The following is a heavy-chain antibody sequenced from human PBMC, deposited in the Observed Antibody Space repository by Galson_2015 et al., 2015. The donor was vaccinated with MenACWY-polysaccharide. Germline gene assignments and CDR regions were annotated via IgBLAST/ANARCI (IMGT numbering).Heavy chain of an antibody. CDR1: GFTFSSIP. Sequence: SLRLSCAASGFTFSSIPMYWVRQAPGKGLEWVSSISGSSNVYYAASVKGRFSISRDNAKNSVFLQMNSLRAEDTAVYYCARENNGVYSSSSSGTYGMDVWGQGTTVTVSS. J-gene: IGHJ6*02. CDR3: ARENNGVYSSSSSGTYGMDV. CDR2: ISGSSNV. V-gene: IGHV3-21*04. D-gene: IGHD6-6*01.